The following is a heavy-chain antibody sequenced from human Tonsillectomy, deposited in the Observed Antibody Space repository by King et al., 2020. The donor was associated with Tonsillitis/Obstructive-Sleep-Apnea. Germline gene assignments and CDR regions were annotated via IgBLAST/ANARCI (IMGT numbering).Heavy chain of an antibody. CDR1: GYTFTNYG. V-gene: IGHV1-18*01. J-gene: IGHJ4*02. Sequence: VQLVQSGAEVKKPGASVKVSCKASGYTFTNYGISWVRQAPGQGLEWMGWISAYNGHTNYAQKLQGRLTMSTDTSTSTAYMELRSLRSDDTAVYYCARDSMSHYFDSSAYYTFDYWGQGTLVTVSS. CDR3: ARDSMSHYFDSSAYYTFDY. D-gene: IGHD3-22*01. CDR2: ISAYNGHT.